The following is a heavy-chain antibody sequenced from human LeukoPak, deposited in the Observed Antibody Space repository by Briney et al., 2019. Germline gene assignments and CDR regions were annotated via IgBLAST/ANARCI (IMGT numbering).Heavy chain of an antibody. CDR1: GFTFSSYA. CDR3: AKEMANYGDYVFDY. Sequence: PGGSLRLSCAASGFTFSSYAMHWVRQAPGKGLEWVAVISYDGSNKYYADSVKGRFTISRDNSKNTLYLQMNSLRAEDTAVYYCAKEMANYGDYVFDYWGQGTLVTVSS. D-gene: IGHD4-17*01. J-gene: IGHJ4*02. CDR2: ISYDGSNK. V-gene: IGHV3-30*04.